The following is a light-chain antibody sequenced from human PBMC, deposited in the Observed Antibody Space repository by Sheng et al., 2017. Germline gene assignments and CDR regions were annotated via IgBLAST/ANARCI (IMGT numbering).Light chain of an antibody. V-gene: IGKV1-39*01. J-gene: IGKJ5*01. Sequence: DIQMTQSPSSLSASVGDRVTITCRASQSISRYLNWYQQKPGNAPKLLIYGASSLQSGVPSRFSGSGSGADFTLTISSLQAEDFATYYCQQYDSEITFGQGTRLEIK. CDR3: QQYDSEIT. CDR2: GAS. CDR1: QSISRY.